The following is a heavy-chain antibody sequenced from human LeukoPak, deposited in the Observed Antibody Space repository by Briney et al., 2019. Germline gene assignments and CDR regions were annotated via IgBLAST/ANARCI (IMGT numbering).Heavy chain of an antibody. D-gene: IGHD3-10*01. J-gene: IGHJ5*02. V-gene: IGHV3-74*03. CDR2: VNSDGFST. Sequence: GGSLRLSCAASGFTFSRYWMHWVRQATGKGLVWVARVNSDGFSTTYADSVKGRFTISRDNTKNTLYLQMNRLRAEDTAVYYCTRYYGAWGQGTLVTVSS. CDR3: TRYYGA. CDR1: GFTFSRYW.